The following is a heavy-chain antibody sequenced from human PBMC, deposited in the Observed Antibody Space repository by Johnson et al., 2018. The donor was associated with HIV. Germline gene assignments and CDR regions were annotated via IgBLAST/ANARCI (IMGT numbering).Heavy chain of an antibody. Sequence: VQLVESGGGLVQPGGSMRLSCAASEFTVRSNYMHWVSQAPGQGLEWVSVIYTGGSTYYAHSVKGRFTISRDNAKNSLYLQMNTLRAEDTAVYYCARGRGLQFLEWPTGLWSAFDIWGQGTMVTVSS. D-gene: IGHD3-3*01. V-gene: IGHV3-66*01. CDR3: ARGRGLQFLEWPTGLWSAFDI. CDR1: EFTVRSNY. J-gene: IGHJ3*02. CDR2: IYTGGST.